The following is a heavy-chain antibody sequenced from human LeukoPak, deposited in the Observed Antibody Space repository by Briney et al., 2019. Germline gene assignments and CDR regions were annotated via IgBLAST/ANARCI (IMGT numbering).Heavy chain of an antibody. CDR3: ARGLRVVVAANYYYGMDV. CDR2: IIPILGIA. V-gene: IGHV1-69*04. D-gene: IGHD2-15*01. Sequence: SVKVSCKASGGTFSSCAISWVRQAPGQGLEWMGRIIPILGIANYAQKFQGRVTITADKSTSTAYMELSSLRSEDTAVYYCARGLRVVVAANYYYGMDVWGQGTAVTVSS. CDR1: GGTFSSCA. J-gene: IGHJ6*02.